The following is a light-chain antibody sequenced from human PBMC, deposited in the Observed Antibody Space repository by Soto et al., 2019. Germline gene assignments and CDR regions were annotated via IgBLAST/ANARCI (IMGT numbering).Light chain of an antibody. CDR3: QQYGRSPRT. CDR1: QSFSSSY. V-gene: IGKV3D-20*01. J-gene: IGKJ4*01. CDR2: DAS. Sequence: IVLTQSPATLSLSPGERATLSCGASQSFSSSYLAWYQQKPGLAPRLLIYDASSRATGIPDRFSGSGSGTDFTLAISRLEPEDLAVYYCQQYGRSPRTFGGGTKVEIK.